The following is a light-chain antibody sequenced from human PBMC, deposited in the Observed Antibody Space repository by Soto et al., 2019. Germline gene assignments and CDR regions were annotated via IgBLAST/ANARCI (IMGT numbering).Light chain of an antibody. V-gene: IGKV3-11*01. CDR3: QQRSNWPPFT. CDR2: DAS. Sequence: EIVLPQSTATLSLSPAERATLSCMSSQSVSSYLAWYQQKPGQAPSHLIYDASNRATGIPARFSGSGSGTDFTLTITSLEPEDFAVYYGQQRSNWPPFTFGPGTKVDI. CDR1: QSVSSY. J-gene: IGKJ3*01.